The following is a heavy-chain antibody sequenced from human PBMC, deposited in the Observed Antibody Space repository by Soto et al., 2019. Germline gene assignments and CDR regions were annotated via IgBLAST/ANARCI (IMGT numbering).Heavy chain of an antibody. CDR2: ISPDNGNT. CDR1: GYTFTIYG. V-gene: IGHV1-18*01. Sequence: ASVKVSCKASGYTFTIYGINWARQAPGQGLEWMGWISPDNGNTNYAQKLQGRVTMTTDTSTSTAYMELRSLRSDDTAVYYCARALGYSGYAGMDVWGQGTTLTVSS. J-gene: IGHJ6*02. CDR3: ARALGYSGYAGMDV. D-gene: IGHD5-12*01.